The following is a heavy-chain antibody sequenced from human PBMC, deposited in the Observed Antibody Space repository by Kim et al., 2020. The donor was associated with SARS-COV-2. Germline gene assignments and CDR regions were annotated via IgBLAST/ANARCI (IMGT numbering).Heavy chain of an antibody. CDR3: AREGMATLRGAFDI. J-gene: IGHJ3*02. Sequence: YVDCVKGRFTVSRDNAKNSLYLQMNSLRAEDTAVYYCAREGMATLRGAFDIWGQGTMVTVSS. V-gene: IGHV3-7*03. D-gene: IGHD6-13*01.